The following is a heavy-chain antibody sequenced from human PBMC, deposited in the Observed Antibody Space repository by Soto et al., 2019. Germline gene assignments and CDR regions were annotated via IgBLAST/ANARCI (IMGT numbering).Heavy chain of an antibody. D-gene: IGHD2-2*01. Sequence: QVQLVQSGAEVKKPGSSVKVSCKASGGTFSSYAISWVRQAPGHGLAWMGGIIPIFGTANYAQKFQGRVTIPADESTSTAYMELSSLRSEDTAVYYCARDRLSEVPAALNIWGQGTLVTVSS. CDR3: ARDRLSEVPAALNI. J-gene: IGHJ4*02. CDR2: IIPIFGTA. V-gene: IGHV1-69*01. CDR1: GGTFSSYA.